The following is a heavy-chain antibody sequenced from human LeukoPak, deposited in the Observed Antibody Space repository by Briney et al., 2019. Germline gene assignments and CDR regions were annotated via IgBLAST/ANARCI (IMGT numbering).Heavy chain of an antibody. CDR2: FYLGVSDP. Sequence: HGASLKISCKGSGYSFTSYWIGWVGQMPGKGLEWLGIFYLGVSDPRYSPSFQDQVTISADKSISTAYLQRSSLKASDTAMYYCARHLAVAGPNYYYYYMDVWGKGTTVTVSS. J-gene: IGHJ6*03. D-gene: IGHD6-19*01. CDR3: ARHLAVAGPNYYYYYMDV. CDR1: GYSFTSYW. V-gene: IGHV5-51*01.